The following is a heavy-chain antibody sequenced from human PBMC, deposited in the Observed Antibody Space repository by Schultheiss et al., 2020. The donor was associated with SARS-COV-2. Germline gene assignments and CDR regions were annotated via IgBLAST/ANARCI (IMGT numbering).Heavy chain of an antibody. Sequence: SETLSLTCTVSGGSISSGEYYWSWIRQPAGKGLEWIGRIYYSGSTYYNPSLKSRVTISVDTSKNQFSLKLSSVTAADTAVYYCARDSYGYDYWGQGTLVTVSS. V-gene: IGHV4-39*07. CDR1: GGSISSGEYY. CDR2: IYYSGST. CDR3: ARDSYGYDY. D-gene: IGHD5-18*01. J-gene: IGHJ4*02.